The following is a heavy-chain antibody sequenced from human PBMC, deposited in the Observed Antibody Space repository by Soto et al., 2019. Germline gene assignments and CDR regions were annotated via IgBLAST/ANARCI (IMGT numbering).Heavy chain of an antibody. Sequence: GGSLRLSCAASGFTFNSYAISWVRQAPGKGLEWVAVISYDGSTKYYADSVEGRFTISRDNSKNTLYVQMNSLRGEDTAVYYCARGLGAWSSIGAGPYYFDYWGQGTPVTVSS. CDR3: ARGLGAWSSIGAGPYYFDY. D-gene: IGHD2-2*01. CDR1: GFTFNSYA. V-gene: IGHV3-30-3*01. CDR2: ISYDGSTK. J-gene: IGHJ4*02.